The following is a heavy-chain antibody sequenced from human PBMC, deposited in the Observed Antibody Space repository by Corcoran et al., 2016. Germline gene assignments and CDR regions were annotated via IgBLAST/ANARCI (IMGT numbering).Heavy chain of an antibody. CDR1: GGTFSSDA. J-gene: IGHJ4*02. CDR3: ARQSLRIQLGSRPLSACDY. D-gene: IGHD5-18*01. CDR2: LIPIFGTA. Sequence: QVQLVQSGAEVKKPGSSVKVSCKASGGTFSSDAISWVRQAPGQGLEWMGGLIPIFGTANYAQKFQGRVTITADESTRTAYRELCSMRAEATALYYCARQSLRIQLGSRPLSACDYWGQGTLVTVSS. V-gene: IGHV1-69*01.